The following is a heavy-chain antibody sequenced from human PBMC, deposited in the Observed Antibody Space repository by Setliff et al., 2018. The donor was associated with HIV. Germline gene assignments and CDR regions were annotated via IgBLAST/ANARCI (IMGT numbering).Heavy chain of an antibody. J-gene: IGHJ4*02. Sequence: GASVKVSCKASGGTFSDDGINWVRQAPGQGLDWMGIIFPLLGTLSYAPKFQGRLTVFANESTTTAYMELSSLRSEDTAIYYCAKDRRKFGTYYGLDSWGQGTLVTVSS. CDR2: IFPLLGTL. D-gene: IGHD1-26*01. V-gene: IGHV1-69*11. CDR1: GGTFSDDG. CDR3: AKDRRKFGTYYGLDS.